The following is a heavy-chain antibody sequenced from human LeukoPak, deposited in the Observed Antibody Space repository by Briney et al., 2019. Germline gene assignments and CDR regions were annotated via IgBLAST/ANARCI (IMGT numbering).Heavy chain of an antibody. CDR1: GGSFSSYY. CDR2: INHSGST. V-gene: IGHV4-34*01. Sequence: SETLSLTCAVYGGSFSSYYWSWIRQPPGKGLEWIGEINHSGSTNYNPSLKSRVTISVDTSKNQFSLKLSSVTAADTAVYYCARAPTTVVTSSPHPGSKFDYWGQGTLVTVSS. D-gene: IGHD4-23*01. J-gene: IGHJ4*02. CDR3: ARAPTTVVTSSPHPGSKFDY.